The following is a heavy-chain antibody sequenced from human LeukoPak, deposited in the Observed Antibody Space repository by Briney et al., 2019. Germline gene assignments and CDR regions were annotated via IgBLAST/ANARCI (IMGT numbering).Heavy chain of an antibody. CDR3: ASVSSHQWLVARGAFDI. V-gene: IGHV1-18*01. D-gene: IGHD6-19*01. Sequence: ASVKVSCKASGYTFTSYGISWVRQAPGQGLEWMGWISAYNGSTNYAQKLQGRVTMTTDTSTSTAYMELRSLRSDDTAVYYCASVSSHQWLVARGAFDIWGQGTMVTVSS. J-gene: IGHJ3*02. CDR2: ISAYNGST. CDR1: GYTFTSYG.